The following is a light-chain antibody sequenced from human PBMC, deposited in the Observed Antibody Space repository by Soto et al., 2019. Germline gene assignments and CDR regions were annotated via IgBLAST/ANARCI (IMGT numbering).Light chain of an antibody. Sequence: IQMTQSPPSLSASVGDRVTITCRASQSILSHLNWYQQKPGKVPKLLIYAASSLQSGVPSRFSGSGSGTDFTLKISRVEAEDVGVYYCMQPLQSWTFGQGTKVDIK. CDR3: MQPLQSWT. CDR1: QSILSH. CDR2: AAS. J-gene: IGKJ1*01. V-gene: IGKV1-39*01.